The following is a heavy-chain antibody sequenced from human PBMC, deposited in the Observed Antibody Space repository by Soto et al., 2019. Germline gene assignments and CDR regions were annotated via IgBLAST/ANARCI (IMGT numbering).Heavy chain of an antibody. Sequence: QMHLVESGGGVVQPGRSLTLSCVASGFTFTSYGIHWVRQAPGKGLEWVAVIWYDGSNKYYGDSVKGRFSISRDNSKNTVYLQMNSRRAEATAVYYCARDRRFLEWLDYWGQGTLVSVSS. CDR2: IWYDGSNK. CDR3: ARDRRFLEWLDY. D-gene: IGHD3-3*01. V-gene: IGHV3-33*01. J-gene: IGHJ4*02. CDR1: GFTFTSYG.